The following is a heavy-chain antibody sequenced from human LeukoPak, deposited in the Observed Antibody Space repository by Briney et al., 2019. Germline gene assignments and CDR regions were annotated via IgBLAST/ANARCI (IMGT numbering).Heavy chain of an antibody. V-gene: IGHV1-18*01. D-gene: IGHD3-22*01. CDR1: GYTFSIYA. Sequence: GASVKVSCKASGYTFSIYAISWVRQAPGQGLEWMGWISAYNGNTDYAQKFQGRVTMTTDTSTSTAYMELRSLRSDDTAMYYCARRAGDYSHPYDYWGQGTLVTVSS. CDR2: ISAYNGNT. CDR3: ARRAGDYSHPYDY. J-gene: IGHJ4*02.